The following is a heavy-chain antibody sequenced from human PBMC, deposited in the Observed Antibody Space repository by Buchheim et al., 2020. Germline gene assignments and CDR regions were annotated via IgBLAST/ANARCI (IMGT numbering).Heavy chain of an antibody. D-gene: IGHD4-17*01. CDR2: INHSGST. CDR1: GGSFSGYY. CDR3: ARGRLRTKLKNWFDP. V-gene: IGHV4-34*01. J-gene: IGHJ5*02. Sequence: QVQLQQWGAGLLKPSETLSLTCAVYGGSFSGYYWSWIRQPPGKGLEWIGEINHSGSTNYNPSLKSRVTLSVDTSKNQFSLKLSSVTAADTAVYYCARGRLRTKLKNWFDPWGQGTL.